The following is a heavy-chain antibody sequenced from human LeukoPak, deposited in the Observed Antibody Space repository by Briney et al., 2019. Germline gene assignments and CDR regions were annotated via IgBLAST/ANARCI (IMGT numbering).Heavy chain of an antibody. CDR1: GFTFSSYG. J-gene: IGHJ4*02. V-gene: IGHV3-30*02. CDR2: IRYDGSNK. CDR3: AKDRGIQLWLGVWVY. Sequence: GGSPRLSCAASGFTFSSYGMHWVRQAPGKGLEWVAFIRYDGSNKYYADSVKGRFTISRDNSKNTLYLQMNSLRAEDTAVYYCAKDRGIQLWLGVWVYWGQGTLVTVSS. D-gene: IGHD5-18*01.